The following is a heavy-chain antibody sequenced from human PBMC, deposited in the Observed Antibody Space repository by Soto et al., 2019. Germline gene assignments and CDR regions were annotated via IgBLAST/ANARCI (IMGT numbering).Heavy chain of an antibody. CDR3: ARHQSGSGNSNFDF. CDR2: VDPNDSFA. V-gene: IGHV5-10-1*01. Sequence: GESLKISCQAFEYSFRIYWISWVRQKPGGGLEWMERVDPNDSFATYSPSFEGHVSISVDKSTNIVYLQWRSLRASDTATYYCARHQSGSGNSNFDFWGQGTPVTV. D-gene: IGHD3-10*01. CDR1: EYSFRIYW. J-gene: IGHJ4*02.